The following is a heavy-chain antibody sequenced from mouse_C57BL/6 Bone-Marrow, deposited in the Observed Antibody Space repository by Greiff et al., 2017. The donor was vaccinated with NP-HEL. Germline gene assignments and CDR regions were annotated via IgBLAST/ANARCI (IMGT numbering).Heavy chain of an antibody. V-gene: IGHV1-55*01. CDR1: GYTFTSYW. CDR3: ALSTVVAKDY. Sequence: VQLQQPGAELVKPGASVKMSCKASGYTFTSYWITWVKQRLGQGLEWIGDIYPGSGSTNSNEKFKSKATLTVDTSSSTAYMQLSSLTSEDSAVYYCALSTVVAKDYWGQGTTLTVSS. D-gene: IGHD1-1*01. CDR2: IYPGSGST. J-gene: IGHJ2*01.